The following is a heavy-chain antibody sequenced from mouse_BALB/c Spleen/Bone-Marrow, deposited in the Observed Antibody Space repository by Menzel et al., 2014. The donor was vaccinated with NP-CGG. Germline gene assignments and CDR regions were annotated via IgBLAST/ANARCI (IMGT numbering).Heavy chain of an antibody. J-gene: IGHJ3*01. V-gene: IGHV1-9*01. D-gene: IGHD1-2*01. CDR1: GYTFSSYW. CDR2: ILPGSGST. Sequence: QVQLQQSGAELMKPGASVKISCKATGYTFSSYWIEWVKQRPGHGLEWIGEILPGSGSTNYNEKFKGKATLTVDKSSSTAYMQLKSLTSEDSAVYYCAREGIHYPFAYWGQGTLVTVSA. CDR3: AREGIHYPFAY.